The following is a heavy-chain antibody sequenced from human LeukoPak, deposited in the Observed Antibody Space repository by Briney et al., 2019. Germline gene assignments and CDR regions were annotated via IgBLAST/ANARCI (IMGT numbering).Heavy chain of an antibody. Sequence: SETLSLTCSVSGGSISSSSYYWGWIRQPPGKGLEWIGDISYSGNTYCNPSLKSRVTISVDTSKNQSSLKLSSVTATDTAVYYCASGGSSSWYRWFDPWGQGTLVTVSS. CDR2: ISYSGNT. D-gene: IGHD6-13*01. CDR3: ASGGSSSWYRWFDP. J-gene: IGHJ5*02. CDR1: GGSISSSSYY. V-gene: IGHV4-39*01.